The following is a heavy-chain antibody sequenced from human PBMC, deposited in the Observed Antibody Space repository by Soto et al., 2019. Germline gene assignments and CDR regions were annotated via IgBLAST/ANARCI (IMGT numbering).Heavy chain of an antibody. D-gene: IGHD2-21*02. V-gene: IGHV3-48*01. CDR3: ARPSCGGDCYSPVY. J-gene: IGHJ4*02. CDR1: GFIFSNYN. CDR2: ISSSSNTI. Sequence: EVQLVESGGGLVQPGGSLRLSCAASGFIFSNYNMHWVRQAPGRGLGWVSYISSSSNTIYYADSVKGRFTISRDNAKNSLYLQMNSLRAEDTAVYYCARPSCGGDCYSPVYWGQGTLVTVSS.